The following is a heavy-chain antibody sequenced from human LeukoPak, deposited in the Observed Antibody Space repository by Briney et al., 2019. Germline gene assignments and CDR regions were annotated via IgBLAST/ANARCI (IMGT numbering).Heavy chain of an antibody. J-gene: IGHJ4*02. CDR2: IYYSGST. D-gene: IGHD3-10*01. V-gene: IGHV4-31*03. CDR1: GGSISSGGYY. CDR3: ARGEFMWRYFDY. Sequence: PSQTLPLTCTVSGGSISSGGYYWSWIRQHPGKGLEWIGYIYYSGSTYYNPSLKSRVTISVDTSKNQFSLKLSSVTAADTAVYYCARGEFMWRYFDYWGQGTLVTVSS.